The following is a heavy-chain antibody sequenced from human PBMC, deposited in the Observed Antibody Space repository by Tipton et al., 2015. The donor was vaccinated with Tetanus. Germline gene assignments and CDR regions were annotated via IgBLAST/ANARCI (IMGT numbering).Heavy chain of an antibody. V-gene: IGHV1-2*02. Sequence: QSGPEVKKPGASVKVSCKTSGYTFSGFYMHWVRQAPGQGLEWMGWINPNSGDTNYAQKFQGRVTMTGDTSITTAYMELSRLRSDDTAVYYCARAILGYCSTSSCQYFFNYWGQGTLVTVSS. D-gene: IGHD2-2*01. CDR3: ARAILGYCSTSSCQYFFNY. CDR1: GYTFSGFY. CDR2: INPNSGDT. J-gene: IGHJ4*02.